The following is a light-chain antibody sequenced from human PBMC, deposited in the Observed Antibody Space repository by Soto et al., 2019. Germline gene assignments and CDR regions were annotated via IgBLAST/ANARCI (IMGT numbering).Light chain of an antibody. J-gene: IGKJ3*01. CDR1: QGIRNF. CDR3: QKYYSDFFT. Sequence: DIQMTQSPSSLSASVGDRVTITCRASQGIRNFLRCYQQKPGKVRKLLIYAASTLQSGVPSRFSGRGFGTDFTLTISSLQPGGVATDDWQKYYSDFFTFGPGTKVDIK. V-gene: IGKV1-27*01. CDR2: AAS.